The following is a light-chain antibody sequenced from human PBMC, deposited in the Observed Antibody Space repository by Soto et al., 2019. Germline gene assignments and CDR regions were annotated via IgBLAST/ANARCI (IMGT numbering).Light chain of an antibody. V-gene: IGLV2-14*01. CDR2: EVT. J-gene: IGLJ1*01. Sequence: QSLMTQAACVSGSPGQSVTISCTGTIGDMGSYNRVSWYQQHPGKAPKLIIYEVTDRPSGVSNRFSGSKSGNTASLTISGLQAEEEAEYYCSSYTNINTRACVFGTGTKVTVL. CDR1: IGDMGSYNR. CDR3: SSYTNINTRACV.